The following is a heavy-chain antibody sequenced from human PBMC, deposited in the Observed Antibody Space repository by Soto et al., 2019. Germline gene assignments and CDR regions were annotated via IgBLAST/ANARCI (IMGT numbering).Heavy chain of an antibody. J-gene: IGHJ5*02. CDR3: ARRLAYYDILTGYYTSYWFDP. CDR2: IYYSGST. CDR1: GGSISSYY. Sequence: PSETLSLTCTVSGGSISSYYWSWIRQPPGKGLEWIGYIYYSGSTNYNPSLKSRVTISVDTSKNQFSLKLSSVTAADTAVYYCARRLAYYDILTGYYTSYWFDPWGQGTLVTVSS. D-gene: IGHD3-9*01. V-gene: IGHV4-59*08.